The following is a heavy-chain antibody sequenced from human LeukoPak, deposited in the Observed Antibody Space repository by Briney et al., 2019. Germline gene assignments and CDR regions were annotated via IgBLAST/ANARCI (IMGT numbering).Heavy chain of an antibody. CDR1: GFTFSSYS. CDR2: ISSSSSYI. V-gene: IGHV3-21*01. CDR3: ARGAEGSFDWLLPTPFDY. D-gene: IGHD3-9*01. Sequence: GGSLRLSCAASGFTFSSYSMNWVRQAPGKGLEWVSSISSSSSYIYYADSVKGQFTISRDNAKNSLYLQMNSLRAEDTAVYYCARGAEGSFDWLLPTPFDYWGQGTLVTVSS. J-gene: IGHJ4*02.